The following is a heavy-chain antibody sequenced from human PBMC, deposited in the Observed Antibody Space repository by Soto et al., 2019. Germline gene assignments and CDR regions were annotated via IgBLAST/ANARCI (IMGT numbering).Heavy chain of an antibody. Sequence: EVQLVESGGGLVQPGGSLRLSCAASGFTFSSYWMHWVRQAPGKGLVWVSRINSDGSSTTYADSVKGRFTISRDNAKNTLYLQMNSLRVDDTAVYHCAKADYRARGAFDIWGQGTMVTVPS. D-gene: IGHD4-4*01. CDR2: INSDGSST. CDR3: AKADYRARGAFDI. V-gene: IGHV3-74*01. J-gene: IGHJ3*02. CDR1: GFTFSSYW.